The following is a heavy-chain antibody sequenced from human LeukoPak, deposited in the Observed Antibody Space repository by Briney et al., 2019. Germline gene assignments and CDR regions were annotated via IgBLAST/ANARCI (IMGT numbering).Heavy chain of an antibody. V-gene: IGHV4-59*08. CDR1: GGSISSYY. Sequence: SETLSLTCTVSGGSISSYYWGWIRQPPGKGLQWIGHIYYSGSTNYNPSLRSRVTISLDTSRNQFSLRLSSVTAADTAVYYCARTRRGFSYGLDSWGQGTLVTVSS. CDR3: ARTRRGFSYGLDS. CDR2: IYYSGST. J-gene: IGHJ4*02. D-gene: IGHD5-18*01.